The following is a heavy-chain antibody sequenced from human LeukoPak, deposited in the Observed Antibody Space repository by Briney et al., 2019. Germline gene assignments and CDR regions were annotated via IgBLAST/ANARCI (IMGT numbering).Heavy chain of an antibody. CDR1: GFTFSSYT. J-gene: IGHJ4*02. CDR3: ARELERSNFFDY. V-gene: IGHV3-30*04. Sequence: GGSLRLSCEASGFTFSSYTMHWVRQAPGKGLEWVTVISHDANTKYYADSVKGRFTISRDNSKNTLYLQMNSLRAEDTAVYYCARELERSNFFDYWGQGTLVTVSS. D-gene: IGHD1-1*01. CDR2: ISHDANTK.